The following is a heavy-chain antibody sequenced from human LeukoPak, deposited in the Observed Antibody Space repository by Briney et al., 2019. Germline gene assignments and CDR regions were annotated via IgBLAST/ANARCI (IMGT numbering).Heavy chain of an antibody. D-gene: IGHD3-10*01. Sequence: GGSLRLSCAASGFTFSSYGMHWVRQAPGKGLEWVAVISYDGSNKYYADSVKGRFTISRDNSKNTLYLQMNSLRAEGTAVYYCAGAPGFCDYWGQGTLVTVSS. CDR1: GFTFSSYG. J-gene: IGHJ4*02. CDR3: AGAPGFCDY. CDR2: ISYDGSNK. V-gene: IGHV3-30*03.